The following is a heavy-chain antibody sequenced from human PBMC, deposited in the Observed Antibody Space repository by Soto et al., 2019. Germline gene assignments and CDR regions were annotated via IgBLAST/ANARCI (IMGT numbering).Heavy chain of an antibody. V-gene: IGHV3-30*03. J-gene: IGHJ4*02. Sequence: QVQLVESGGGVVQPGRSLRLSCAASGFTFSSYGMHWVRQAPGKGLEWVAVISYDGSNKYDADSVKGQFTISRDNSKNTLYLQMNSLRAEDTAVYYCATRARDYYDSSGYHFDYWGQGTLVTVSS. CDR3: ATRARDYYDSSGYHFDY. D-gene: IGHD3-22*01. CDR2: ISYDGSNK. CDR1: GFTFSSYG.